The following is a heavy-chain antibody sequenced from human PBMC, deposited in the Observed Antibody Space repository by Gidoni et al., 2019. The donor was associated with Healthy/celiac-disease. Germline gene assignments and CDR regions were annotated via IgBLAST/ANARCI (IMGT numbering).Heavy chain of an antibody. D-gene: IGHD6-13*01. CDR3: ARDAHISSSWYATHPVNYYYYGMDV. Sequence: VQLVQSGAEVKKPGASVKVSCKASGYTFPSYYMHWVPHAPGQGLEWKGIIHPSGGSTSYAQKFQSRVTMTRDTSTSTVYMELSSLRSEDTAVYYCARDAHISSSWYATHPVNYYYYGMDVWGQGTTVTVS. V-gene: IGHV1-46*01. CDR1: GYTFPSYY. J-gene: IGHJ6*02. CDR2: IHPSGGST.